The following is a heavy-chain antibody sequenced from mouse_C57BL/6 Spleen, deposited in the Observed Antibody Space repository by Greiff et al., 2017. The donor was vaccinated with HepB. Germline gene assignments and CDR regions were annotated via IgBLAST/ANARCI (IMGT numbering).Heavy chain of an antibody. CDR3: ARSHYYGSSYYFDY. CDR2: IYPGDGDT. D-gene: IGHD1-1*01. V-gene: IGHV1-82*01. CDR1: GYAFSSSW. Sequence: QVQLKQSGPELVKPGASVKISCKASGYAFSSSWMNWVKQRPGKGLERIGRIYPGDGDTNYNGKFKGKATLTADKSSSTAYMQLSSLTSEDSAVYFCARSHYYGSSYYFDYWGQGTTLTVSS. J-gene: IGHJ2*01.